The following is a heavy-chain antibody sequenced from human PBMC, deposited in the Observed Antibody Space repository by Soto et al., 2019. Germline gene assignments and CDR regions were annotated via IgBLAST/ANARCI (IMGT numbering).Heavy chain of an antibody. Sequence: EVQLLESGGGLVQPAGSLRLSCVGSGFFFSSYTMTWVRQAPGKGLEWVSSFSATSENTYYADSMRGRFTISRDNSKNTLFLQMNSLTAEDTAMYYSAKARDQQWVRLPFDYWGQGILVNVSS. J-gene: IGHJ4*02. V-gene: IGHV3-23*01. D-gene: IGHD6-19*01. CDR3: AKARDQQWVRLPFDY. CDR1: GFFFSSYT. CDR2: FSATSENT.